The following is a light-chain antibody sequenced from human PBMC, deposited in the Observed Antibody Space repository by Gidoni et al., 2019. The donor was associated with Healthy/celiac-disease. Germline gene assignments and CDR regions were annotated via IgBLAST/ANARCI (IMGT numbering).Light chain of an antibody. CDR3: AAWDDSLNGWV. CDR2: SNN. CDR1: SSHIGSNT. V-gene: IGLV1-44*01. Sequence: QSVLPQPPSASGTPGQRVTIPCSGSSSHIGSNTVNWYQQLPGTAPKLLIYSNNQRPSGVPDRVAGSKSGTSASLAISGLQSEDEADYYWAAWDDSLNGWVFGGGTKLTVL. J-gene: IGLJ3*02.